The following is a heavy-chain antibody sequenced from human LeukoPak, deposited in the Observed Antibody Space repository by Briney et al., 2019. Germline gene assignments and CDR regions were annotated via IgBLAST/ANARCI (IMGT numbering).Heavy chain of an antibody. J-gene: IGHJ4*02. CDR1: GYTFTGYY. CDR3: ARSRNGVSSSWYSVEIVAWYNY. V-gene: IGHV1-2*02. D-gene: IGHD6-13*01. CDR2: INPNSGGT. Sequence: ASVKVSCKASGYTFTGYYMHWVRQAPGQGLEWMGWINPNSGGTNYAQKFQGRVTMTRDTSISTAYMELSRLRSDDTAVYYCARSRNGVSSSWYSVEIVAWYNYWGQGTLVTVSS.